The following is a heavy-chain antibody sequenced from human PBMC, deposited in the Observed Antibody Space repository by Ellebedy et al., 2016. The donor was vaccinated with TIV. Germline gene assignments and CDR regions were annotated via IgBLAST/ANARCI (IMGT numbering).Heavy chain of an antibody. J-gene: IGHJ4*02. D-gene: IGHD3-10*02. V-gene: IGHV3-64D*09. CDR3: VKDLRANVRDY. Sequence: PGGSLRLSCAASGFTFTSYAMHWVRQAPGKGLEYVSAISNNGGSTYYTDSVKGRFTISRDNSKNTLYLQMSSLRAEDTAVYYCVKDLRANVRDYWGQGTLVTVSS. CDR2: ISNNGGST. CDR1: GFTFTSYA.